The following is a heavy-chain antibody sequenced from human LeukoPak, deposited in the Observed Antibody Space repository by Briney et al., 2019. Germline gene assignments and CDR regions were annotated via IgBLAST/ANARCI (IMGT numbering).Heavy chain of an antibody. CDR3: ARAFDQVWGRARRLDY. V-gene: IGHV1-18*01. D-gene: IGHD3-16*01. CDR1: GFGLTDCG. J-gene: IGHJ4*02. CDR2: TSGDNTKT. Sequence: GASVTVSYEASGFGLTDCGLRWVRHAPGQGLVWVGWTSGDNTKTNNAQKVQDRFFFTTDTSTSTAYMDLKSLSSDGSAVYYCARAFDQVWGRARRLDYWGQGTLVTVSS.